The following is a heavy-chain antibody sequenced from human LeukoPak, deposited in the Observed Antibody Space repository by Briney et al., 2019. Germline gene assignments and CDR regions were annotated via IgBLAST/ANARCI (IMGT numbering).Heavy chain of an antibody. CDR3: ARAPSSSWSYYYYYGMDV. Sequence: SETLSLTCTVSGGSVSSGSYYWSWIRQPPGKGLEWMGYIYYSGSTNYNPSLKSRVTISVDTSKNQFSLKLSSVTAADTAVYYCARAPSSSWSYYYYYGMDVWGQGTTVTVSS. J-gene: IGHJ6*02. D-gene: IGHD6-13*01. CDR2: IYYSGST. V-gene: IGHV4-61*01. CDR1: GGSVSSGSYY.